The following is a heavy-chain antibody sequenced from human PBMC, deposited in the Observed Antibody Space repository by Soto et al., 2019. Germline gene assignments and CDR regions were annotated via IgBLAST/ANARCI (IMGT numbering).Heavy chain of an antibody. V-gene: IGHV4-61*01. CDR1: GASVSSGSYY. CDR2: IYYSGST. D-gene: IGHD1-1*01. J-gene: IGHJ4*02. Sequence: SETLSLTCSVSGASVSSGSYYWSWIRQPPGKGPEWIGYIYYSGSTDYNTSLKSRVTISLDTSKNQFSLNLRSVSAADTAVYFCARQRTGDPTFFDFWGQGTLVTVSS. CDR3: ARQRTGDPTFFDF.